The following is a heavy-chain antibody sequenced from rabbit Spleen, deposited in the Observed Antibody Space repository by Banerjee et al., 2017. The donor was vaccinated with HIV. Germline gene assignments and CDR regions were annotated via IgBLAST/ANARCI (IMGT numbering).Heavy chain of an antibody. CDR2: IDPLFGST. J-gene: IGHJ4*01. CDR1: GFDFSYYG. CDR3: ARGGYGGHIWAMGL. D-gene: IGHD3-1*01. Sequence: QEQLVESGGGLVQPGGSLKLPCKASGFDFSYYGVSWVRQAPGKGLEWIGYIDPLFGSTYYASWVNGRFSISRENTQNTVFLQMTSLTAADTATYFCARGGYGGHIWAMGLWGQGTLVTVS. V-gene: IGHV1S47*01.